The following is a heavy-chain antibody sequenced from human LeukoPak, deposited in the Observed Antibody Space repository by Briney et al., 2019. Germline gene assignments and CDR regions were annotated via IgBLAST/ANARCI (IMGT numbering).Heavy chain of an antibody. CDR3: AKDRNPGIAVPGYKYFDY. Sequence: GSLRLFCAASGFTFSSYAMSWVRQAPGKGLEWVSAISGSGGSTYYADSVKGRFTISRDNSKNTLYLQMNSLRAEDTAVYYCAKDRNPGIAVPGYKYFDYWGQGTLVTVSS. J-gene: IGHJ4*02. V-gene: IGHV3-23*01. CDR2: ISGSGGST. CDR1: GFTFSSYA. D-gene: IGHD6-19*01.